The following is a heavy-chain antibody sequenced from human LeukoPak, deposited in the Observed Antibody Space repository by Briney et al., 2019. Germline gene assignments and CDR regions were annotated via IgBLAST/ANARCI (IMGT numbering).Heavy chain of an antibody. J-gene: IGHJ4*02. Sequence: SETLSLTCAVYGGSFSAYYWSWIRQPPGKGLEWIGEINHSGSTNYNPSLKSRVTISVDTSKNQFSLKLSSVTAADTAVYYCASRYYDSSGSLDLDYWGQGTLVTVSS. CDR2: INHSGST. CDR3: ASRYYDSSGSLDLDY. CDR1: GGSFSAYY. D-gene: IGHD3-22*01. V-gene: IGHV4-34*01.